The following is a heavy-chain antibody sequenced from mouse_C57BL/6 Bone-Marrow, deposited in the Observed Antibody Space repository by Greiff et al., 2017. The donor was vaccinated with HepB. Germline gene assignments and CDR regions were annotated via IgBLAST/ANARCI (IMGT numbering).Heavy chain of an antibody. CDR2: IYPGDGDT. J-gene: IGHJ3*01. CDR1: GYAFSSYW. CDR3: ARHEDPGRPFAY. V-gene: IGHV1-80*01. Sequence: QVQLQQSGAELVKPGASVKISCKASGYAFSSYWMNWVKQRPGKGLEWIGQIYPGDGDTNYNGKFKDKATLTADKSSSTAYMQLSSLTSEDSAVYFCARHEDPGRPFAYWGQGTLVTVSA.